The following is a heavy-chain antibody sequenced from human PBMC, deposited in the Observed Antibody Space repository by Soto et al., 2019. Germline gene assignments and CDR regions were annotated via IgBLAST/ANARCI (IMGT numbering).Heavy chain of an antibody. J-gene: IGHJ5*02. CDR1: GYTFTSYA. Sequence: GASVKVSCKASGYTFTSYAMHWVRQAPGQRLEWMGWINAGNGNTKYSQKFQGRVTITRDTSASTAYMELSSLRSEDTAVYYCARERIVVVPAAISWFDPWGQGTLVTVSS. D-gene: IGHD2-2*01. V-gene: IGHV1-3*01. CDR2: INAGNGNT. CDR3: ARERIVVVPAAISWFDP.